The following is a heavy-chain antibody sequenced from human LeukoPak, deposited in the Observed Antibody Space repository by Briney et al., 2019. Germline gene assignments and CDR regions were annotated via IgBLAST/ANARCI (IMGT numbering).Heavy chain of an antibody. Sequence: SETLSLTCTVSNYYVSSGFHWGWIRQSPEKGLEWIGSISYSGTTYYSPSLKSRVTISADMSKNQFSLKLTSVTAADTAVYYCARASRPGGDSSGYDFDPWGQGTLVTISS. CDR1: NYYVSSGFH. J-gene: IGHJ5*02. CDR2: ISYSGTT. V-gene: IGHV4-38-2*02. CDR3: ARASRPGGDSSGYDFDP. D-gene: IGHD3-22*01.